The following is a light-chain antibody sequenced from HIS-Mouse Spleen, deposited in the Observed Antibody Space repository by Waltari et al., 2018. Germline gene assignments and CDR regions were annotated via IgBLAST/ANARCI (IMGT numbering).Light chain of an antibody. CDR2: EGS. Sequence: QSALTQPASVSGSPGQSITISCTGTSSDVGSYNLFSWYQQHPGKAPKHMVYEGSKRPSGVSNRFSGSKSGNTASLTISGLQAEDEADYYCCSYAGSSTWVFGGGTKLTVL. V-gene: IGLV2-23*01. CDR3: CSYAGSSTWV. J-gene: IGLJ3*02. CDR1: SSDVGSYNL.